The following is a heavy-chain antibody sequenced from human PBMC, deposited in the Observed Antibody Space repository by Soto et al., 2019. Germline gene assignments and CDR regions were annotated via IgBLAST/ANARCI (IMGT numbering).Heavy chain of an antibody. J-gene: IGHJ6*02. CDR1: GGSFSGYY. V-gene: IGHV4-34*01. CDR2: INHSGST. D-gene: IGHD4-4*01. Sequence: SETLSLTCAVYGGSFSGYYWSWIRQPPGKGLEWIGEINHSGSTNYNPSLKSRVTISVDTSKNQFSLKLSSVTAADTAVYYCARGVTVLDYYYYYGMDVWGQGTTVTVSS. CDR3: ARGVTVLDYYYYYGMDV.